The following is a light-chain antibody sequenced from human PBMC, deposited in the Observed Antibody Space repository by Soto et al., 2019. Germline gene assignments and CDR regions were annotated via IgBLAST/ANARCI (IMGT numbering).Light chain of an antibody. V-gene: IGLV1-40*01. CDR2: SNN. CDR3: QSYDSSLSVVV. CDR1: SSNIGAGYD. J-gene: IGLJ2*01. Sequence: QAVVTQPPSVSGAPGQRVTISCTGSSSNIGAGYDVHWYQQLPGTAPKLLIYSNNYRPSGVPDRFSGSKSGTSASLAITGLQAEDEADYYCQSYDSSLSVVVFGGGTKLTVL.